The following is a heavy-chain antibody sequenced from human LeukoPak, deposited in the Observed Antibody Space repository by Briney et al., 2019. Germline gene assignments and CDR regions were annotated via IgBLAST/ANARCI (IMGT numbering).Heavy chain of an antibody. CDR3: ASEYSSGFDY. Sequence: ASVKVSCKASGGTFSSYAISWVRQAPGQGLEWMGGIIPIFGTANYAQKFQGRVTITADESTSTAYMELSSLRSEDTAVYYCASEYSSGFDYWGQGTLVTVSS. V-gene: IGHV1-69*13. D-gene: IGHD6-19*01. J-gene: IGHJ4*02. CDR1: GGTFSSYA. CDR2: IIPIFGTA.